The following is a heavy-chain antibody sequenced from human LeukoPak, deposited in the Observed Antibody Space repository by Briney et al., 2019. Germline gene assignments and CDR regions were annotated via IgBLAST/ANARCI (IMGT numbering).Heavy chain of an antibody. J-gene: IGHJ6*03. D-gene: IGHD1-26*01. V-gene: IGHV1-46*01. CDR2: INPSGGST. CDR1: GYTFTSYY. CDR3: ARGYQEGVGPLYYYMDV. Sequence: GASVKVSCKASGYTFTSYYMHWVRQAPGQGLEWMGIINPSGGSTSYAQKFQGRVTMTRDTSTSTVYMELSSLRSEDTAVYYCARGYQEGVGPLYYYMDVWGKGTTVTVSS.